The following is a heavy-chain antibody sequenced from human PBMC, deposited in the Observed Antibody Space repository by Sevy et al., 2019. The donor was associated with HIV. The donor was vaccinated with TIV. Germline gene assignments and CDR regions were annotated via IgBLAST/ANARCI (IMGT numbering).Heavy chain of an antibody. CDR3: TSKYIISGTVH. V-gene: IGHV3-49*03. CDR2: IRSKANGGTT. CDR1: GFTFGDYA. D-gene: IGHD1-20*01. Sequence: GVSLRLSCSASGFTFGDYAMTWFRQAPGKGLQWVGFIRSKANGGTTEYAASVKGRFTISIADSKSIAYLKMRSRKTKDTAVYYCTSKYIISGTVHWGQGTLVTVSS. J-gene: IGHJ1*01.